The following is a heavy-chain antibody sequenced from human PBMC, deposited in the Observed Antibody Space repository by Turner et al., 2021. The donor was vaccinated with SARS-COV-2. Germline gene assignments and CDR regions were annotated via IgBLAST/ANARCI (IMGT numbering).Heavy chain of an antibody. D-gene: IGHD3-22*01. CDR1: GGSISSSSYY. Sequence: LQLQESGPGLGKPSETLSLTCTVSGGSISSSSYYWGWIRQPPGKGLEWIGSIYYSGSTYYNPSLKSRVTISVDTSKNQFSLKLSSVTAADTAVYYCAGEEVVFRASHTLYYYGMDVWGQGTTVTVSS. CDR3: AGEEVVFRASHTLYYYGMDV. J-gene: IGHJ6*02. V-gene: IGHV4-39*01. CDR2: IYYSGST.